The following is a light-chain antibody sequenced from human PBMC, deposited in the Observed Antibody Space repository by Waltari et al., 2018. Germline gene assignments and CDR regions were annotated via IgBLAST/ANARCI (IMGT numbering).Light chain of an antibody. J-gene: IGLJ3*02. CDR3: CSFTSRSTWV. CDR2: DVS. V-gene: IGLV2-14*01. CDR1: SSDVGGYNY. Sequence: QSALTQPASVSASPGQSITISCTGTSSDVGGYNYVSWYQQHPGKVPNLLIFDVSKRPSVVANRFSGSKSCNTASLTISGLQAEDESDYYCCSFTSRSTWVFGGGTKLTVL.